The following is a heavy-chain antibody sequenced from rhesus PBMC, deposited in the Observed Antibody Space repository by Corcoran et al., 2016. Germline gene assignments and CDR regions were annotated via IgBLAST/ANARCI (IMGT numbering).Heavy chain of an antibody. D-gene: IGHD1-44*01. Sequence: QVQLQESGPGLVKPSETLSLTCAVSGGSINSHSWSWIRQPPGKGLEWIGRIFGSGSTYYNPSLTSRVTISTDTSKNQLSLKLTSVTAADTAVYYCARWGGTSPYNRFDVWGQGVLVTVSS. V-gene: IGHV4-147*01. J-gene: IGHJ5-1*01. CDR2: IFGSGST. CDR1: GGSINSHS. CDR3: ARWGGTSPYNRFDV.